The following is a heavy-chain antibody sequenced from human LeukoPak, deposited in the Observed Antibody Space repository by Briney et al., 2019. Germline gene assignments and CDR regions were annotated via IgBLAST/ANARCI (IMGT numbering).Heavy chain of an antibody. CDR3: ARDYTGYFP. CDR2: IKTDGSEK. Sequence: GGSLRLSCAASGVTFSSYWMSWVRQAPGKGLEWVANIKTDGSEKYYVDSVKGRFTISRDNAKNSLYLQMNSLRADDTAVYYCARDYTGYFPWGQGTLVIVSS. D-gene: IGHD3-9*01. CDR1: GVTFSSYW. J-gene: IGHJ5*02. V-gene: IGHV3-7*03.